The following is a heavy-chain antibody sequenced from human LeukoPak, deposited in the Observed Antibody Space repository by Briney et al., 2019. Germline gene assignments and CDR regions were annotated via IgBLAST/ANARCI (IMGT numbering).Heavy chain of an antibody. CDR2: ISYDGSNK. Sequence: GGSLRLSCAASGFTFSSYGMHWVRQAPGKGLEWVAVISYDGSNKYYADSVKGRFTISRDNSKNTLYLQMNSLRAEDTAVYYCARGSVAAAGTGNFDYWGQGTLVTVSS. CDR1: GFTFSSYG. D-gene: IGHD6-13*01. CDR3: ARGSVAAAGTGNFDY. J-gene: IGHJ4*02. V-gene: IGHV3-30*03.